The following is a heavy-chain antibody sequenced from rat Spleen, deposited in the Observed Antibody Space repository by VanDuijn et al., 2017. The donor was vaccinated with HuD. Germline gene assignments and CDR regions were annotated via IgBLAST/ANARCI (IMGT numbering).Heavy chain of an antibody. CDR1: GFTFSHYA. D-gene: IGHD1-1*01. J-gene: IGHJ1*01. CDR2: IIYDGSST. CDR3: AREDYSDWYFDF. Sequence: EVQLVESGGGLVQPGRSLKLSCAASGFTFSHYAMAWVRQAPKKGLEWVAPIIYDGSSTYYRDSVKGRFTISRDNAKITLYLQMDSLRSEDTATYYCAREDYSDWYFDFWGPGTLVTVSS. V-gene: IGHV5-17*01.